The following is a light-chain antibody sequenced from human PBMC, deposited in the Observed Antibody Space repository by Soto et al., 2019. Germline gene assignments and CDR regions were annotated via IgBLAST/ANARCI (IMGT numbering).Light chain of an antibody. CDR3: HQYNNWPPWT. J-gene: IGKJ1*01. CDR1: QSVSNN. CDR2: DAS. V-gene: IGKV3-15*01. Sequence: ILMTQSPATLSVSPRERATLSCRASQSVSNNLAWYQQKPGQAPRLLIYDASTRATGIPARFSGSGSGTEFTLTISGLQSEDFAVYYCHQYNNWPPWTFGQGTKVEIK.